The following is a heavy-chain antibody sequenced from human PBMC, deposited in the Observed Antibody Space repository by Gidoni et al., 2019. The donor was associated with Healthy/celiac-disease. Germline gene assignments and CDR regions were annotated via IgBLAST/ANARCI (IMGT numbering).Heavy chain of an antibody. CDR1: GFTFSSYA. Sequence: EVQLLESGGGLVQPGGSLRLSCAASGFTFSSYAMSWVRQAPGKGLEWVSAISGSGGSKYYADSVKGRFTISRDNSKNTLYLQMNSLRAEDTAVYYCVKSCSSTSCYQAHVDYWGQGTLVTVSS. D-gene: IGHD2-2*01. CDR3: VKSCSSTSCYQAHVDY. V-gene: IGHV3-23*01. J-gene: IGHJ4*02. CDR2: ISGSGGSK.